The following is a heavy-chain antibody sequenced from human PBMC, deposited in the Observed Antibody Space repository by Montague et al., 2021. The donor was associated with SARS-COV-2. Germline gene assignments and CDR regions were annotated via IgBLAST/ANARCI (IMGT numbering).Heavy chain of an antibody. CDR2: IYYSGST. CDR1: GGSISSSSYY. J-gene: IGHJ4*02. D-gene: IGHD3-16*02. CDR3: ARCPFMITFGGVIARDDYFDY. V-gene: IGHV4-39*01. Sequence: SETLSLTCTVSGGSISSSSYYWGWIRQPPGKGLEWIGSIYYSGSTYYNPSLKSRVTISVDTSKNQFSLKLSSVTAADTAVYYCARCPFMITFGGVIARDDYFDYWGQGTLVTVSS.